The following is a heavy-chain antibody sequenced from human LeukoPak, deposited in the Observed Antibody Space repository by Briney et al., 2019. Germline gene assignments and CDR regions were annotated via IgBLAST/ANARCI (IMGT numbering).Heavy chain of an antibody. CDR2: ISYDGSNK. Sequence: GGSLRLSCAASGFTFSSYAMHWVRQAPGKGLEWVAVISYDGSNKYYADSVKGRFTISRDNSKNTLYLQMNSLRAEDTAVYYCAKYDSSGSRRYYFDYWGQGTLVTVSS. D-gene: IGHD3-22*01. CDR1: GFTFSSYA. CDR3: AKYDSSGSRRYYFDY. V-gene: IGHV3-30*04. J-gene: IGHJ4*02.